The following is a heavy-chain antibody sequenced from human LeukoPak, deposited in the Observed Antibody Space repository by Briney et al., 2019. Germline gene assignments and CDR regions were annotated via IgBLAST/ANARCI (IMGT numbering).Heavy chain of an antibody. Sequence: GGSLRLSCAASGFTFSSYAMHWVRQAPGKGPEWVAVISYDGSNKYYADSVKGRFTISRDNSKNTLYLQMNSLRAEDTAVYYCARDLKSYYDSSGYYFDYWGQGTLVTVSS. CDR1: GFTFSSYA. J-gene: IGHJ4*02. CDR3: ARDLKSYYDSSGYYFDY. CDR2: ISYDGSNK. D-gene: IGHD3-22*01. V-gene: IGHV3-30*04.